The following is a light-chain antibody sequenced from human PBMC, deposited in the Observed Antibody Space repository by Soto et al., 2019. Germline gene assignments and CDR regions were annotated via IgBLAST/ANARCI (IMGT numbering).Light chain of an antibody. J-gene: IGLJ3*02. V-gene: IGLV4-69*01. CDR1: SGHSSYA. Sequence: QLVLTQSPSVSASLGASVKLTCTLSSGHSSYAIAWHQQQPEKGPRYLINVNSDGSHSKGAGIPDRFSGSSSGAERYLTISSLQSEDEADYYCQTWGTGPCVFGGGTKLTVL. CDR2: VNSDGSH. CDR3: QTWGTGPCV.